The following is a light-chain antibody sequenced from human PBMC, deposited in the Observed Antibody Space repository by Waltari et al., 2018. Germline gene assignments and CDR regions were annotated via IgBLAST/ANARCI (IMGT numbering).Light chain of an antibody. Sequence: EILLTQSPDTLSVSPGERVTLSCRASESIATNLAWYQHRPGQAPRLLIFHASSRATDIPAKFSGSGSGTEFTLTISSLQAEDFAVYYCQQYNNWPPSTFGQGTKVEFK. CDR3: QQYNNWPPST. V-gene: IGKV3-15*01. CDR1: ESIATN. J-gene: IGKJ1*01. CDR2: HAS.